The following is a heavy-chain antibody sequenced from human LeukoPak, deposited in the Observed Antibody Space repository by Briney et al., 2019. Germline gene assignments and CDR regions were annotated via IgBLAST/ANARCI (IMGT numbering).Heavy chain of an antibody. CDR3: ASLGIAAAGTGYMDV. Sequence: GASVKVSCKASGYTFTGYYMHWVRQAPGQGLEWMGWINPNSGGTNYAQKFQGRVTMTRDTSISTAYMELSRLRSGDTAVYYCASLGIAAAGTGYMDVWGKGTTVTISS. J-gene: IGHJ6*03. CDR1: GYTFTGYY. CDR2: INPNSGGT. D-gene: IGHD6-13*01. V-gene: IGHV1-2*02.